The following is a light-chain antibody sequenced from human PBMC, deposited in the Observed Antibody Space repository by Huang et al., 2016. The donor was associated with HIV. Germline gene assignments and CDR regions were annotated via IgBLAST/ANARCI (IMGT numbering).Light chain of an antibody. CDR2: GVS. CDR3: QHYGRSPRYT. Sequence: EIVLTQSPGTLSLSPGERATLSCRASQSVSSSYLAWYQQKPGQAPRLLIYGVSSRATGIPDRFSGSGSGTDFTLTISRLEPEDFAVYYCQHYGRSPRYTFGQGTKLEIE. V-gene: IGKV3-20*01. CDR1: QSVSSSY. J-gene: IGKJ2*01.